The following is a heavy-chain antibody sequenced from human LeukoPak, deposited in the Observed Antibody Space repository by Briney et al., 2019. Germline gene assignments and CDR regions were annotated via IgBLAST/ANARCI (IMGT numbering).Heavy chain of an antibody. CDR1: GDSIRRRSYY. D-gene: IGHD3-9*01. CDR3: VDDSTGYYYFDY. Sequence: SETLSLTCSVSGDSIRRRSYYWGWVRQPPGKGLEWIGSIYYSGSTYYNPSLKSRVTISIDTSKSQLPLNLTSVTAADTAVYFCVDDSTGYYYFDYWGQGTLVTVSS. J-gene: IGHJ4*02. CDR2: IYYSGST. V-gene: IGHV4-39*01.